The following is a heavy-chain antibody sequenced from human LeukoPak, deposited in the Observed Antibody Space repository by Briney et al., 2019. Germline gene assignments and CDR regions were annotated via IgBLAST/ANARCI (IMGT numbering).Heavy chain of an antibody. J-gene: IGHJ3*02. D-gene: IGHD1-26*01. CDR1: GYTFSSYY. CDR3: ARAEYSGSYWDAFDI. V-gene: IGHV1-46*01. CDR2: INPSGGST. Sequence: ASVKVSCKASGYTFSSYYMHWVRQAPGQGLEWMGIINPSGGSTSYAQKFQGRVTMTRDMSTSTVYMELSSLRSEDTAVYYCARAEYSGSYWDAFDIWGQGTMVTVSS.